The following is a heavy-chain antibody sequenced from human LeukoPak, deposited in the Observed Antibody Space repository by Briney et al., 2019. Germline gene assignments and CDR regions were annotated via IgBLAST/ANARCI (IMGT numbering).Heavy chain of an antibody. D-gene: IGHD3-22*01. CDR3: GGDSSGYYGDY. CDR1: GGSFSGYY. V-gene: IGHV4-38-2*01. CDR2: IYHSGST. Sequence: MTSETLSLTCAVYGGSFSGYYWGWIRQPPGKGLEWIGSIYHSGSTYYNPSLKSRVTISVDTSKNQFSLKLSSVTAADTAVYYCGGDSSGYYGDYWGQGTLVTVSS. J-gene: IGHJ4*02.